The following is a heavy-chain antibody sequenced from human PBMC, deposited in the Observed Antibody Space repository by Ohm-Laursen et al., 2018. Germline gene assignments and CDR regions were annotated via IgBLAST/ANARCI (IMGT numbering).Heavy chain of an antibody. D-gene: IGHD2-2*02. J-gene: IGHJ6*02. Sequence: SLRLSCAASGFTFDDYAMNWVRQASGKGLEWVANIHYSRTSLIYYADSVIGRFTISRDNAKNSLFLQMSSLRADDTAIYYCARRIPLYGMDVWGQGTTVTVSS. CDR1: GFTFDDYA. CDR2: IHYSRTSLI. CDR3: ARRIPLYGMDV. V-gene: IGHV3-48*03.